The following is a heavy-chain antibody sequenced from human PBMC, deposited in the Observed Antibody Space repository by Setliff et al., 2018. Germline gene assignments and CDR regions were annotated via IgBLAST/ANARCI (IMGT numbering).Heavy chain of an antibody. CDR3: ARGRERDYNFWSGYYTYYYYGMDV. J-gene: IGHJ6*02. D-gene: IGHD3-3*01. CDR2: IIPIFGTA. V-gene: IGHV1-69*06. Sequence: SVKVSCKASGGTFSSYDISWVRQAPGQGLEWMGRIIPIFGTANYAQKFQGRVTITADKSTSTAYMELSSLRSEDTAVYYCARGRERDYNFWSGYYTYYYYGMDVWGQGTTVTVSS. CDR1: GGTFSSYD.